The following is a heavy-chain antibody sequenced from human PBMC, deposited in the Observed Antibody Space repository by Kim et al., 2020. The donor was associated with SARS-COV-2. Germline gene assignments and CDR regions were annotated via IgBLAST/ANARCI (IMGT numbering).Heavy chain of an antibody. CDR1: GGSISSSCYY. Sequence: SETLSLACTVSGGSISSSCYYWGWIRQPPGKGLEWIGNIYYSGSTYYNPSPKSRVTITADTAKNKSSLKLSDVTAADTTAVYCASRYLTGNYVDYWGHGT. CDR2: IYYSGST. J-gene: IGHJ4*01. V-gene: IGHV4-39*01. D-gene: IGHD7-27*01. CDR3: ASRYLTGNYVDY.